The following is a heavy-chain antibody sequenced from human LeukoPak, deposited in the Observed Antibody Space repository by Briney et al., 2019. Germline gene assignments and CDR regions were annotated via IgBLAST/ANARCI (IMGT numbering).Heavy chain of an antibody. J-gene: IGHJ4*02. D-gene: IGHD1-1*01. CDR1: GGTFSSYA. V-gene: IGHV1-69*13. CDR3: ARGTRDYYFDY. Sequence: ASVKVSCKASGGTFSSYAISWVRQAPGQGLEWMGGIIPIFGTADYAQKFQGRVTITADESTSTAYMELCSLRSEDTAVYYCARGTRDYYFDYWGQGTLVTVSS. CDR2: IIPIFGTA.